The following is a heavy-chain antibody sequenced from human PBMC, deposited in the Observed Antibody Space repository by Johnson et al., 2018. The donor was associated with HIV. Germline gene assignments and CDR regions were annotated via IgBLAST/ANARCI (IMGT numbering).Heavy chain of an antibody. CDR3: AMGTGDHDAFDI. J-gene: IGHJ3*02. V-gene: IGHV3-30*03. Sequence: VQLVESGGGVVQPGRSLRLSCAASGFTFSNYGMHWVRQAPGKGLEWVAVISYDGSNKYYADSVKGRFTISRDNSKNTLYLQMSSLRAEDTAVYYCAMGTGDHDAFDIWGKGTMVTVSS. CDR1: GFTFSNYG. CDR2: ISYDGSNK. D-gene: IGHD3/OR15-3a*01.